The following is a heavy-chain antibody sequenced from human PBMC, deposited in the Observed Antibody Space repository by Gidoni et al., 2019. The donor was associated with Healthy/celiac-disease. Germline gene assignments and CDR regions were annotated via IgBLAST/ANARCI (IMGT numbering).Heavy chain of an antibody. CDR2: ISWNSGSI. CDR1: GFTFDDYA. D-gene: IGHD3-16*01. CDR3: AKAAYGIGGAVYY. Sequence: EVQLVESGGGLVQPGRSLRLSCAASGFTFDDYAMHWVRQAPGKGLEWVSGISWNSGSIGYADSVKGRFTISRDNAKNSLYLQMNSLRAEDTALYYCAKAAYGIGGAVYYWGQGTLVTVSS. J-gene: IGHJ4*02. V-gene: IGHV3-9*01.